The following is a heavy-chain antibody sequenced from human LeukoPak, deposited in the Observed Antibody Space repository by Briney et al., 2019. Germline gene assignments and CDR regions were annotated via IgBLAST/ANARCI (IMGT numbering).Heavy chain of an antibody. Sequence: SETLSLTCTVSGGSISTTTYYWGWIRQPPGKGLEWIGSVYSSGRTYYHPSLKSRVTISVDTSKKQFSLKLSSVTAADTAAYYCARLLVGDYGDYAPNWGQGPLVTVSS. V-gene: IGHV4-39*01. CDR2: VYSSGRT. CDR1: GGSISTTTYY. D-gene: IGHD4-17*01. J-gene: IGHJ4*02. CDR3: ARLLVGDYGDYAPN.